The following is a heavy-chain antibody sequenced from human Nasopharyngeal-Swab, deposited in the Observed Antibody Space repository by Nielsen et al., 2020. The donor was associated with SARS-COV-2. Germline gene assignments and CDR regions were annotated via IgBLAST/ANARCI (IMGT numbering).Heavy chain of an antibody. CDR3: VRHLRRWLQLRPDAFDI. CDR1: GGSISSSSYY. D-gene: IGHD5-24*01. J-gene: IGHJ3*02. CDR2: IYYSGST. Sequence: SETLSLTCTVSGGSISSSSYYWGWIRQPPGKGLEWIGSIYYSGSTYYNPSLKSRVTISVDTSKNQFSLKLSSVTAADTAVYYCVRHLRRWLQLRPDAFDIWGQGTMVTVSS. V-gene: IGHV4-39*01.